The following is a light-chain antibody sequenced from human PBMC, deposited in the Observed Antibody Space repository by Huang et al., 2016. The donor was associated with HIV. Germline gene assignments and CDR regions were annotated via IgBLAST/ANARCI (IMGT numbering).Light chain of an antibody. V-gene: IGKV4-1*01. Sequence: DIVMTQSPDSLAVSPGERATINCKSSQSVLYSLSKKNYLAWFQQKAGRPPKLLIYWATRRESGVPNRFSGGGSRTDFTLTINDLRAEDVAVYFCLQYYSVPQTFGHGTKVEI. CDR2: WAT. J-gene: IGKJ1*01. CDR1: QSVLYSLSKKNY. CDR3: LQYYSVPQT.